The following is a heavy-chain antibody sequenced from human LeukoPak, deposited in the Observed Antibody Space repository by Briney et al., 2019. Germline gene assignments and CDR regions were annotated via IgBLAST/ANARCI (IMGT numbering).Heavy chain of an antibody. V-gene: IGHV4-59*01. CDR2: TYYSGST. CDR1: GGSISTYY. J-gene: IGHJ4*02. CDR3: ARDGVYSGYDYYFDY. Sequence: PSETLSLTCTVSGGSISTYYWSWIRQPPGKGLEWIGYTYYSGSTNYNPSLKSRVTISVDTSKHQFSLKLSSVTAADTAVYYGARDGVYSGYDYYFDYWGQGTLVTVSS. D-gene: IGHD5-12*01.